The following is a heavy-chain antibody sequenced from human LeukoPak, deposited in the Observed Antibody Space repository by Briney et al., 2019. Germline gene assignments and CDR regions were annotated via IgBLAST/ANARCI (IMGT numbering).Heavy chain of an antibody. J-gene: IGHJ6*04. CDR2: RYYRYKWYN. V-gene: IGHV6-1*01. CDR1: GDIFSSKSAA. D-gene: IGHD3-9*01. CDR3: ARVTVGYDILTGYWEYGMDV. Sequence: SQTLSLTCALCGDIFSSKSAAWHWIRQSPSRGLEWLVRRYYRYKWYNDYAVSVKSLISINPDTSKNQFSLQLNSVTPEDTAVYYCARVTVGYDILTGYWEYGMDVWGKGTTVTVSS.